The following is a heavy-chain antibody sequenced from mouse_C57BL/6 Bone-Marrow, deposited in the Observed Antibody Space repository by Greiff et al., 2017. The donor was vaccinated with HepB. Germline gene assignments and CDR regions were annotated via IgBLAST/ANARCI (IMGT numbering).Heavy chain of an antibody. CDR1: GYTFTSYW. Sequence: QVQLKQPGAELVRPGTSVKLSCKASGYTFTSYWMHWVKQRPGQGLEWIGVIDPSDSYTNYNQKFKGKATLTVDTSASTAYMQLSSLTSEDSAVYYCASLLCITTAGFAYWGQGTLVTVSA. D-gene: IGHD1-1*01. CDR3: ASLLCITTAGFAY. V-gene: IGHV1-59*01. J-gene: IGHJ3*01. CDR2: IDPSDSYT.